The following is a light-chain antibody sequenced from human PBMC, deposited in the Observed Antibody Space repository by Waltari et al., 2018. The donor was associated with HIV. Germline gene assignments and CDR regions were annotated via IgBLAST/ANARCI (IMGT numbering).Light chain of an antibody. V-gene: IGLV1-44*01. J-gene: IGLJ2*01. CDR2: PTT. Sequence: QSVLTQPPSASGTPGQRVTISCSGGSSKIGTNPVFWSQHPPGTAPKVLIYPTTQRPSGVPGRFSGSKSGTSAYLAISGLQSEDEADYYCAAWDDSLNGHLVFGGGTKLTVL. CDR1: SSKIGTNP. CDR3: AAWDDSLNGHLV.